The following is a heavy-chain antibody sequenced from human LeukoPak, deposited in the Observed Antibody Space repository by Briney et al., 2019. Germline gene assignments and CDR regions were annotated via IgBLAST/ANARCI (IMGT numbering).Heavy chain of an antibody. CDR1: GFTFSSYS. CDR2: ISSSSSYI. J-gene: IGHJ6*02. Sequence: GGSLRLSCAASGFTFSSYSMNWVRQAPGKGLEWVSSISSSSSYIYYADSVKGRFTISRDNAKNSLYLQMNSLRAEDTAVYYCARDREGYCSGGSCYPPYYYYYGMDVWGQGTTVTVSS. V-gene: IGHV3-21*01. CDR3: ARDREGYCSGGSCYPPYYYYYGMDV. D-gene: IGHD2-15*01.